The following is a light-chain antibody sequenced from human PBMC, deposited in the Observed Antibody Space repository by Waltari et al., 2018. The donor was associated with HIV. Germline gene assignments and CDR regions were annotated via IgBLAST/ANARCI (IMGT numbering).Light chain of an antibody. Sequence: QSVLTQPPSASGTPGQRVTISCSGSSSNIGSNSVYWYQQRPGTAPKLLIYRNNQRPSGVPDRFSGSKSGTSASLAISGLRSEDEADYYCAAWDDSLSGDYVFGTGTKVTVL. CDR3: AAWDDSLSGDYV. CDR1: SSNIGSNS. CDR2: RNN. J-gene: IGLJ1*01. V-gene: IGLV1-47*01.